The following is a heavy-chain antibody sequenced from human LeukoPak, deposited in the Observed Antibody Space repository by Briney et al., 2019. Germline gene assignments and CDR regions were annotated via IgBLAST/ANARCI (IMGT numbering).Heavy chain of an antibody. J-gene: IGHJ3*02. V-gene: IGHV4-38-2*01. Sequence: SETLSLTCAVSGYSISSGYYWGWIRQPPGKGLEWIGSIYHSGSTYYNPSLKSRVTISVDTSKNQSSLKLSSVTAADTAVYCCARHHRVPDDAFDIWGQGTMVTVSS. D-gene: IGHD1-14*01. CDR2: IYHSGST. CDR1: GYSISSGYY. CDR3: ARHHRVPDDAFDI.